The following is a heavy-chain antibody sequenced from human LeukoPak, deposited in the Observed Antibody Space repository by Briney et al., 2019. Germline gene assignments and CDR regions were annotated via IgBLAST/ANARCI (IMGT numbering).Heavy chain of an antibody. D-gene: IGHD4-11*01. CDR1: GYSFTSYW. Sequence: GESLKISCKGSGYSFTSYWISWVRQMPGKGLEGRGRIYPSDSYTNYNPSFKGHVTISADKSISTAYLQWSSLKASDTAMYYCARDYDYSNPSYYYYGMDVWGQGTTVTVSS. CDR2: IYPSDSYT. V-gene: IGHV5-10-1*01. J-gene: IGHJ6*02. CDR3: ARDYDYSNPSYYYYGMDV.